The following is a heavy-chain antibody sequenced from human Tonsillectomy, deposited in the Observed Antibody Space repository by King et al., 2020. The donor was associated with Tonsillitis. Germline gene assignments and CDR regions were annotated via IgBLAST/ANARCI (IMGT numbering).Heavy chain of an antibody. D-gene: IGHD1-7*01. CDR2: IYTSGST. CDR3: ARTTGWDYHLFDY. CDR1: GGSISSGIYY. Sequence: QLQESGPGLVKPSQTLSLTCTVSGGSISSGIYYWSWIRQPAGKGLEWIGGIYTSGSTNYNPSLKSRVTMSVDTSRNQFSLRLTSVTAADTAVYYCARTTGWDYHLFDYWGQGTLVTVSS. V-gene: IGHV4-61*02. J-gene: IGHJ4*02.